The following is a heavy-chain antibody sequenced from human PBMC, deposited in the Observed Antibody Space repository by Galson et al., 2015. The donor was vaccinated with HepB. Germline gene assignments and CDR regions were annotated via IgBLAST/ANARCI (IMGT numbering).Heavy chain of an antibody. D-gene: IGHD3-9*01. CDR1: GYTFINYG. CDR3: AREVPSLLGDFDWLLALGD. Sequence: SVKVSCKASGYTFINYGITWVRQAPGQGLEWMGWISAYNGNTRYAQKFQGRVTMTTDTSTSTAYMELRSLRSDDTAVYYCAREVPSLLGDFDWLLALGDWGQGTLVIASS. V-gene: IGHV1-18*04. CDR2: ISAYNGNT. J-gene: IGHJ4*02.